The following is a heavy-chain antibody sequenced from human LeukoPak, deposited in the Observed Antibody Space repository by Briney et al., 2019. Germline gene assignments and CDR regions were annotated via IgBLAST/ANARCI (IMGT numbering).Heavy chain of an antibody. V-gene: IGHV4-39*02. J-gene: IGHJ4*02. CDR2: IYYSGST. CDR3: AREVKAHSGYGVDY. Sequence: PSETLSLTCTVSGGSISSSSYYWGWIRQPPGKGLEWIGSIYYSGSTYYNPSLKSRVTISVDTSKNQFSLKLSSVTAADTAVYYCAREVKAHSGYGVDYWGQGTLVTVSS. D-gene: IGHD5-12*01. CDR1: GGSISSSSYY.